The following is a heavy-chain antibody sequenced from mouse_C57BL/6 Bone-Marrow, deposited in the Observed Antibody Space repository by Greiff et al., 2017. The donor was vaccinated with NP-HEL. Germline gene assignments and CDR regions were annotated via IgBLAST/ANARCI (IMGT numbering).Heavy chain of an antibody. J-gene: IGHJ4*01. D-gene: IGHD1-2*01. CDR1: GYTFTSYW. CDR2: IHPNSGST. V-gene: IGHV1-64*01. Sequence: QVQLQQPGAELVKPGASVQLSCKASGYTFTSYWMHWVKQRPGQGLEWIGMIHPNSGSTNYNEKFKSKATLTVDKSSSTAYMQLSSLTSEDSAVYYCAREILRLYAMDYWGQGTSVTVSS. CDR3: AREILRLYAMDY.